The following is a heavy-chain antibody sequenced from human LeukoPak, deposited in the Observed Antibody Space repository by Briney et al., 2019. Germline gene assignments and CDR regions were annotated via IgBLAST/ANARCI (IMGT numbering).Heavy chain of an antibody. CDR2: IKQDGSEK. Sequence: GGSLRLSCAASGFTFSSYWMSWVRQAPGKGLEWVANIKQDGSEKYYVDSVKGRFTIPRDNAKNSLYLQMNSLRAEDTAVYYCARESYYYDSSGYYYSGANWFDPWGQGTLVTVSS. V-gene: IGHV3-7*01. CDR3: ARESYYYDSSGYYYSGANWFDP. J-gene: IGHJ5*02. D-gene: IGHD3-22*01. CDR1: GFTFSSYW.